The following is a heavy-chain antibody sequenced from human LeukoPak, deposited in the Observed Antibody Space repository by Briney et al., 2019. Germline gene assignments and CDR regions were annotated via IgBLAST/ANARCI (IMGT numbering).Heavy chain of an antibody. CDR1: GFTFSSYS. V-gene: IGHV3-48*02. J-gene: IGHJ5*02. D-gene: IGHD3-10*01. CDR2: ISSSSSTI. CDR3: ARDLYYYASGTYYH. Sequence: PGGSLRLSCAASGFTFSSYSMNWVRQAPGKGLEWVSYISSSSSTIYYADSVKGRFTISRGNAKNSLYLQTNSLRDEDTAVYYCARDLYYYASGTYYHWGQGTLVTVSS.